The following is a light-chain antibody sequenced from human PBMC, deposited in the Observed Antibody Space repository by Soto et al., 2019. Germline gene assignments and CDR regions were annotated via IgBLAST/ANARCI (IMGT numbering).Light chain of an antibody. V-gene: IGKV3-11*01. CDR1: QGVVNH. CDR3: QQRYSWPLS. J-gene: IGKJ4*01. Sequence: IVLTQSPATLSLSPGERATLSCRASQGVVNHLDWFEQKPGQAPRLLIYETSNRATGIPARFSGSGSGTDFTLPISSLEPEDFAVYYCQQRYSWPLSFGGGTKVEI. CDR2: ETS.